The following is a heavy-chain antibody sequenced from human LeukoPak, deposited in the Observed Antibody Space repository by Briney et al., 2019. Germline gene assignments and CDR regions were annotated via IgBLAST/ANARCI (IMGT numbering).Heavy chain of an antibody. CDR1: GGSISSGGYY. D-gene: IGHD2-15*01. CDR3: ARLGYCSGGSCYGYY. J-gene: IGHJ4*02. CDR2: IYHSGNT. Sequence: SETLSLTCTVSGGSISSGGYYWSWIRQPPGKGPEWIGHIYHSGNTYYNPSLKSRVTISVDTSKNQFSLKLSSVTAADTAVYYCARLGYCSGGSCYGYYWGQGTLVTVSS. V-gene: IGHV4-30-2*01.